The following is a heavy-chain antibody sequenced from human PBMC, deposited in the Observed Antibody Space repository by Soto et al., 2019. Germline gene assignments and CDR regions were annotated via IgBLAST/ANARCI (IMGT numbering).Heavy chain of an antibody. CDR2: IFPGDSDT. V-gene: IGHV5-51*01. D-gene: IGHD3-22*01. J-gene: IGHJ4*02. CDR3: ARHPSYWYDNSDHEYRFDY. CDR1: GYTFTNSW. Sequence: GESLKISCKTSGYTFTNSWIGWVRQMPGKGLEWMGIIFPGDSDTRYNPSFQGQVTISVDKSISTAYLQWSSLQASDTALYYCARHPSYWYDNSDHEYRFDYWGQGTQVTVSS.